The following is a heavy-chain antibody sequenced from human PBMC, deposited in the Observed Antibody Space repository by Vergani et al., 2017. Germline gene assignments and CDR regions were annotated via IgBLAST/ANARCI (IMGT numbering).Heavy chain of an antibody. D-gene: IGHD3-3*01. CDR3: TKDHYDFWSGYPNLSPFDL. Sequence: EVQLVESGGGLVQPGRSLRLSCAASGFTFDDYAMHWVRQAPGKGLEWVLGISWNSGSIGYADSVKGRFTISRDNAKNSLYLQMNSLRAEDTALYYCTKDHYDFWSGYPNLSPFDLWGRGTPVTVSS. V-gene: IGHV3-9*01. CDR1: GFTFDDYA. J-gene: IGHJ2*01. CDR2: ISWNSGSI.